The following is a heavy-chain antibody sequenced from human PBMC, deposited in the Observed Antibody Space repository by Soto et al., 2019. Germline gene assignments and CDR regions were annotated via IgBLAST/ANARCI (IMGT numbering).Heavy chain of an antibody. J-gene: IGHJ6*03. CDR2: ISYDGSNK. D-gene: IGHD3-16*01. CDR3: AKGSILITIGDWYMDV. CDR1: GFTFSSYG. Sequence: GGSLRLSCAASGFTFSSYGMHWVRQAPGKGLEWVAVISYDGSNKYYADSVKGRFTISRDNSKNTLYLQMNSLRAEDTAVYYCAKGSILITIGDWYMDVWGKGTTVTVSS. V-gene: IGHV3-30*18.